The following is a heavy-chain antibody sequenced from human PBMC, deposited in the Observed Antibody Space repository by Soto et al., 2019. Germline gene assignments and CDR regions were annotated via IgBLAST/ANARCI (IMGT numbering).Heavy chain of an antibody. Sequence: ASLRVSCKSSGYTFTVHYIHCVRPAPGQGLEWMGWINPNSGGTNYAQKFQGWVTMTRDTSISTAYMELSRLRSDDTAVYYCARARGYSDSSGYADYWGQGTLVNVSS. CDR1: GYTFTVHY. V-gene: IGHV1-2*04. J-gene: IGHJ4*02. CDR2: INPNSGGT. D-gene: IGHD3-22*01. CDR3: ARARGYSDSSGYADY.